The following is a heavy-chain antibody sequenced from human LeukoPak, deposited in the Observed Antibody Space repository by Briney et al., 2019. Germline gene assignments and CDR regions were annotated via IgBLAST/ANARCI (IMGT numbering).Heavy chain of an antibody. D-gene: IGHD3-22*01. J-gene: IGHJ4*02. CDR3: ARDNGYYDSSGYPVFDY. V-gene: IGHV1-18*01. CDR1: GYTFTSYG. CDR2: ISAYNGNT. Sequence: ASVKVSCKASGYTFTSYGISWVRQAPGQGLEWMGWISAYNGNTNYAQKLQGRVTMTTDTSTSTAYMELRSLRSDDTAVYYCARDNGYYDSSGYPVFDYWGQGTLVTVSS.